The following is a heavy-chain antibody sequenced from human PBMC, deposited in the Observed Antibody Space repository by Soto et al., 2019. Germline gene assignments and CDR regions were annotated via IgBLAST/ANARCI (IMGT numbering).Heavy chain of an antibody. J-gene: IGHJ4*02. Sequence: ASVKVSCKASGYTFTSYGISWVRQAPGQGFEWMGRISPKSGGTNYAQKFQGRVSMTWDTSLKTAYLELSSLISEDTAVYYCARPPGYISDWHYFDLWGQGTLVTVSS. CDR2: ISPKSGGT. CDR3: ARPPGYISDWHYFDL. V-gene: IGHV1-2*02. CDR1: GYTFTSYG. D-gene: IGHD2-21*02.